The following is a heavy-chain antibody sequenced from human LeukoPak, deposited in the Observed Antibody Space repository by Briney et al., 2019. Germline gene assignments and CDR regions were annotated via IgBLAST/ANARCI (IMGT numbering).Heavy chain of an antibody. Sequence: ASVKVSCKASGYTFSDYGITWVRQAPGQGPEWMGWTASNGNTNYAQKLRDRVTMTTDTSTNTAYMELRSLTSVDTAIYYCARFSSVHSWLDLWGQGTLLTVSS. V-gene: IGHV1-18*01. CDR2: TASNGNT. J-gene: IGHJ5*02. D-gene: IGHD5/OR15-5a*01. CDR1: GYTFSDYG. CDR3: ARFSSVHSWLDL.